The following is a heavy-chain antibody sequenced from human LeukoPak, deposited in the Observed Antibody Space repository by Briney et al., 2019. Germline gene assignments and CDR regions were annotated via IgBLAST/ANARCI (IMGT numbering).Heavy chain of an antibody. Sequence: GGSLRLSCAASGFTFSSYAMHRVRQAPGKGLEWVAVISYDGSNKYYADSVKGRFTISRDNSKNTLYLQMNSLRAEDTAVYYCARETAPYSSSWHEVDYWGQGTLATVSS. J-gene: IGHJ4*02. CDR2: ISYDGSNK. V-gene: IGHV3-30-3*01. D-gene: IGHD6-13*01. CDR3: ARETAPYSSSWHEVDY. CDR1: GFTFSSYA.